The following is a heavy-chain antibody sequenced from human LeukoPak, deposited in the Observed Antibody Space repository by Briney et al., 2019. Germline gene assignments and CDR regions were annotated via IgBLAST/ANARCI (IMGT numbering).Heavy chain of an antibody. J-gene: IGHJ3*02. D-gene: IGHD5-24*01. CDR2: ISGSGGNV. V-gene: IGHV3-21*01. Sequence: GGSLRLSCAASGFTFSTYSINWVRQAPGKGLEWVSAISGSGGNVYYADSVKGRFTISRDNAKNSLYLQMNSLRAEDTAVYYCARDPDGAFDIWGQGTMVTVSS. CDR1: GFTFSTYS. CDR3: ARDPDGAFDI.